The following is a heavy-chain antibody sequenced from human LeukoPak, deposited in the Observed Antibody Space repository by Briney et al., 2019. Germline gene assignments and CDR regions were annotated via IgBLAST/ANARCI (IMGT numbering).Heavy chain of an antibody. V-gene: IGHV1-69*05. D-gene: IGHD3-22*01. CDR3: ARRVWYYDSSGYYYLEGLDY. Sequence: ASVKVSCKASGGTFSSYAISWVRQAPGQGLEWMGGIIPIFGTANYAQKFQGGVTITTDESTSTAYMELSSLRSEDTAVYYCARRVWYYDSSGYYYLEGLDYWGQGTLVTVSS. J-gene: IGHJ4*02. CDR2: IIPIFGTA. CDR1: GGTFSSYA.